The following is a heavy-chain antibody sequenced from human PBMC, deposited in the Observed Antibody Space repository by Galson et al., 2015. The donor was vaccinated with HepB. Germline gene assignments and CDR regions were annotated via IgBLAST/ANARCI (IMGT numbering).Heavy chain of an antibody. J-gene: IGHJ6*02. CDR1: GFTFSSYS. Sequence: SLRLSCAASGFTFSSYSMNWVRQAPGKGLEWVSSISSSSSYIYYADSVKGRFTISRDNAKNSLYLQMNSLRAEDTAVYYCASMGDDGSYSEDYYYYGMDVWGQGTTVTVSS. CDR2: ISSSSSYI. D-gene: IGHD1-26*01. V-gene: IGHV3-21*01. CDR3: ASMGDDGSYSEDYYYYGMDV.